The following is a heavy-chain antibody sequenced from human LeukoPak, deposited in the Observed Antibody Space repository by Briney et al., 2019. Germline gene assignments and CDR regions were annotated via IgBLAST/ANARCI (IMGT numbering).Heavy chain of an antibody. CDR2: ISYDGSNK. J-gene: IGHJ6*02. CDR1: GFTFSSYA. V-gene: IGHV3-30-3*01. CDR3: ARDPEAVAGTRGAYYCYGMDV. D-gene: IGHD6-19*01. Sequence: GGSLRLSCAASGFTFSSYAMHWVRQAPGKGLEWVAVISYDGSNKYYADSVKGRFTISRDNSKNTLYLQMNSLRAEDTAVYYCARDPEAVAGTRGAYYCYGMDVWGQGTTVTVSS.